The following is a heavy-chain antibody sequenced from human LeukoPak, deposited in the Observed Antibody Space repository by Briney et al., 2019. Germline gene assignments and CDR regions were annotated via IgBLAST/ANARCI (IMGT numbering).Heavy chain of an antibody. V-gene: IGHV1-18*01. CDR1: GYTFTYSG. CDR3: ARDRNYDILTGRGSLDY. D-gene: IGHD3-9*01. CDR2: IRTGDGDT. J-gene: IGHJ4*02. Sequence: GASVKVSCKASGYTFTYSGICWVRQAPGQGLEWMGWIRTGDGDTHYAEKLQGRVTMTTDTSTSTAYMELKSLRSDDTAVYYCARDRNYDILTGRGSLDYWGQGTLVTVSS.